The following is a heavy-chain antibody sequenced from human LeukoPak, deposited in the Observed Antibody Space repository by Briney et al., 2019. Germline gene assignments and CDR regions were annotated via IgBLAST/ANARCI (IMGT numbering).Heavy chain of an antibody. V-gene: IGHV3-30*03. CDR2: IAHDGSLK. Sequence: PGGSLRLSCAGSGFSFSNHGMHWVRQAPGKGLEWVAVIAHDGSLKFYADSVKGRFTISRDNSKNTLYLQMNSLRAEDTAVYYCSLGHYYDSSGYSPGGYWGQGTLVTVSS. CDR3: SLGHYYDSSGYSPGGY. CDR1: GFSFSNHG. J-gene: IGHJ4*02. D-gene: IGHD3-22*01.